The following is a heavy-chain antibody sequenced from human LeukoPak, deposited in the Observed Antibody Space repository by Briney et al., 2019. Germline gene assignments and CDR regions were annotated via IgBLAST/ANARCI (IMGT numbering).Heavy chain of an antibody. V-gene: IGHV1-18*01. CDR2: ISTYYGNT. CDR3: ARDLMVGYCSGGSCYSGGYYYGMDV. CDR1: GYRFTSYG. D-gene: IGHD2-15*01. Sequence: ASVKVSCKASGYRFTSYGIGWVRQAPGQGLEWMGWISTYYGNTNYAQKFQGRVTMTTDTSTSTAYMDVRSLRSDDTAVYYCARDLMVGYCSGGSCYSGGYYYGMDVWGQGTTVTVSS. J-gene: IGHJ6*02.